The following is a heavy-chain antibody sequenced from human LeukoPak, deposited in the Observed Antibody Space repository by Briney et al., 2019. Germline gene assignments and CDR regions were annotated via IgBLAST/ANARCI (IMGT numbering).Heavy chain of an antibody. CDR1: GYTFTSYY. CDR2: NNPSSGTT. CDR3: ARDRGLLYGSSGCLAS. V-gene: IGHV1-46*01. D-gene: IGHD6-19*01. Sequence: GASVKVSCRASGYTFTSYYMHWVRQAPGQGLEWMGLNNPSSGTTSYAQKFQGRVTMTRDTSTSTVYMELSSLTSEDTAVYYCARDRGLLYGSSGCLASWGQGTLVTVSS. J-gene: IGHJ4*02.